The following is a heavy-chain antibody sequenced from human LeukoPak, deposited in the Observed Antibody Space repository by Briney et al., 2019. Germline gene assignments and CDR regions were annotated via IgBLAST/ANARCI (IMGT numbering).Heavy chain of an antibody. D-gene: IGHD3-22*01. J-gene: IGHJ1*01. CDR1: GDSVSRSDSY. CDR2: IYHSGRT. Sequence: SETLSLTCSVSGDSVSRSDSYWDWIRQPPGKGLEWIGTIYHSGRTYYIPYLKSRVTMSVDPSNNQFSLNLRSVTAADTAVYYCARRRYYDGSGYLEWGQGTLLSVSS. CDR3: ARRRYYDGSGYLE. V-gene: IGHV4-39*01.